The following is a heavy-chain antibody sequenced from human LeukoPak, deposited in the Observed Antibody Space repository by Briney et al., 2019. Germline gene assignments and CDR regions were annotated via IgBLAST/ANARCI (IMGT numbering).Heavy chain of an antibody. CDR2: IKQDGSEK. CDR1: GFTCSSYW. Sequence: GGSLRLSCAASGFTCSSYWMSWVRQAPGKGLEWVANIKQDGSEKYYVDSVKGRFTISRDNAKNSLYLQMNSLRAEDTAVYYCALENYYDSSGYYPDYWGQGTLVTVSS. D-gene: IGHD3-22*01. J-gene: IGHJ4*02. CDR3: ALENYYDSSGYYPDY. V-gene: IGHV3-7*01.